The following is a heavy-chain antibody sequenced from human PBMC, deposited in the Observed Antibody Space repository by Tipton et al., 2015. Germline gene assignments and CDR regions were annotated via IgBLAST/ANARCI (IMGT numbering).Heavy chain of an antibody. Sequence: TLSLTCTVSGGSISSGDYYWAWIRQPPGKGLEWIGSIYFSGRTHSNPSLNSRVTTSVDTSTNSFYLKLTSVTASDTAVYFCARAKSSDTFDILGQGTLVTVSS. V-gene: IGHV4-39*02. CDR3: ARAKSSDTFDI. CDR1: GGSISSGDYY. CDR2: IYFSGRT. J-gene: IGHJ3*02.